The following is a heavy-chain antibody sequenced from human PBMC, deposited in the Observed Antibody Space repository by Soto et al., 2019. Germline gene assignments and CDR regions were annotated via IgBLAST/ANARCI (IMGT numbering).Heavy chain of an antibody. J-gene: IGHJ5*02. D-gene: IGHD3-10*01. CDR3: ARAQITMVRGVIIDHWFDP. Sequence: PSETLSLTCTVSGGSISSGGYYWSWIRQHPGKGLEWIGYIYYSGSTYYNPSLKSRVTISVDTSKNQFSLKLSSVTAADTAVYYCARAQITMVRGVIIDHWFDPWGQGTLVTVSS. V-gene: IGHV4-31*03. CDR2: IYYSGST. CDR1: GGSISSGGYY.